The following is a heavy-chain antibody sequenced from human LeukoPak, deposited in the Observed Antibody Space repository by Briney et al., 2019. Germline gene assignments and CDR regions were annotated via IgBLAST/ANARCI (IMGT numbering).Heavy chain of an antibody. CDR3: ARVPPSYYGSGPGWFDP. CDR1: GGSISSYY. J-gene: IGHJ5*02. V-gene: IGHV4-59*01. D-gene: IGHD3-10*01. CDR2: NYYSGST. Sequence: SETLSLTCTVSGGSISSYYWSWIRQPPGKGLEWIGYNYYSGSTNYNPSLKSRVTISVDTSKNQFSLKLSSVTAADTAVYYCARVPPSYYGSGPGWFDPWGQGTLVTVSS.